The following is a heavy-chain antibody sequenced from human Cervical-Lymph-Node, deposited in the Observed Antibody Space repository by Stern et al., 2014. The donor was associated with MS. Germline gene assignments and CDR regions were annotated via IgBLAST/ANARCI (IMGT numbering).Heavy chain of an antibody. J-gene: IGHJ4*02. CDR1: GFTFGDYA. V-gene: IGHV3-49*03. CDR2: IRSKAYGGTT. Sequence: EVQLVQSGGGLVQPGRSLRLSCTASGFTFGDYAMSWFRQAPGKGLEWVGFIRSKAYGGTTEYAASVKGRFTISRDDSKSIAYLEMNSLKTEDTAVYYCTRDEYGRPIAVSGPGYYFDSWGQGTLVTVSS. D-gene: IGHD6-19*01. CDR3: TRDEYGRPIAVSGPGYYFDS.